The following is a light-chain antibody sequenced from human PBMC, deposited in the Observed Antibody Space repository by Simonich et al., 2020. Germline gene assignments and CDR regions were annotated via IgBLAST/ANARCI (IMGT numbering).Light chain of an antibody. CDR2: WAS. Sequence: DIVMTQSPDSLAVSLGERATINCKSSQSDLYSSNNKNYFDWYQQKPGQPPKLLIYWASTRESGVPDRFIGSGSGTDFTLTISSLQAEDVAVYYCQQYYSTPITFGQGTRLEIK. CDR1: QSDLYSSNNKNY. J-gene: IGKJ5*01. V-gene: IGKV4-1*01. CDR3: QQYYSTPIT.